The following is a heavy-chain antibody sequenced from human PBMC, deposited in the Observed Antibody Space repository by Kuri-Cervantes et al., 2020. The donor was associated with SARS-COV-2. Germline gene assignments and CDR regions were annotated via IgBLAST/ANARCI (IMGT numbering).Heavy chain of an antibody. Sequence: ETLSLTCAASGFTFDDYGMSWVRQAPGKGLEWVSVIYSGGSSTYYADSVKGRFTISRDNSKNTLYLQMGSLRAEDMAVYYCARTLIDDYDYWGQGTLVTVSS. D-gene: IGHD5-12*01. CDR2: IYSGGSST. CDR3: ARTLIDDYDY. V-gene: IGHV3-23*03. CDR1: GFTFDDYG. J-gene: IGHJ4*02.